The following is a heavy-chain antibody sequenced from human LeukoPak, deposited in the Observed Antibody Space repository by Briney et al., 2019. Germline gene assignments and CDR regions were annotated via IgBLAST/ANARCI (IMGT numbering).Heavy chain of an antibody. Sequence: SGTLSLTCAVSGGSISSSNWWSWVRQPPGKGLEWIGEIYHSGSTYYNPSLKSRVTISVDRSKNQFSLKLSSVTAADTAVYYCARGENVVPAAPVTWGQGTLVTVSS. J-gene: IGHJ4*02. CDR1: GGSISSSNW. D-gene: IGHD2-2*01. CDR2: IYHSGST. V-gene: IGHV4-4*02. CDR3: ARGENVVPAAPVT.